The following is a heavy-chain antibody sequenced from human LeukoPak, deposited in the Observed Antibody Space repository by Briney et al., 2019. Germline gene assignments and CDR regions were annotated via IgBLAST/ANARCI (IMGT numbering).Heavy chain of an antibody. CDR1: GFTFSNAW. V-gene: IGHV3-15*01. Sequence: PGGSLRLSCAASGFTFSNAWMSWVRQAPGKGLEWVGRIKSKTDGGTTDYAAPVKGRFTISRDDSKNTLYLQMNSLKTEDTAVYYCTTAPRIVGAYYFDYWGQGTLVTVSS. CDR2: IKSKTDGGTT. D-gene: IGHD1-26*01. CDR3: TTAPRIVGAYYFDY. J-gene: IGHJ4*02.